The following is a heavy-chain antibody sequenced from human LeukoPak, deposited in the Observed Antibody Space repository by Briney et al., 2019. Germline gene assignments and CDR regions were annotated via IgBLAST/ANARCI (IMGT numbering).Heavy chain of an antibody. Sequence: NTSETLSLTCTVSGGSISSYYWSWIRQPPGKGLEWIGYIYYSGSTNYNPSLKSRVTISVDTSKNQFSLKLSSVTAADTAVYYCARALFCGGDCYSGGDAFDIWGQGTMVTVSS. CDR2: IYYSGST. D-gene: IGHD2-21*02. V-gene: IGHV4-59*01. J-gene: IGHJ3*02. CDR3: ARALFCGGDCYSGGDAFDI. CDR1: GGSISSYY.